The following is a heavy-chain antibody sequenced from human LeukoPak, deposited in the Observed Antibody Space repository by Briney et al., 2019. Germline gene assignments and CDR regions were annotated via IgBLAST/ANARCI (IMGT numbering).Heavy chain of an antibody. CDR2: ISWDGGST. CDR3: AELGIAMIGGV. J-gene: IGHJ6*04. V-gene: IGHV3-43*01. Sequence: GGSLRLSCAASGFTFDDYTMHWVRQAPGKGLEWVSLISWDGGSTYYADSVKGRFTISRDNAKNSLYLQMNSLRAEDTAVYYCAELGIAMIGGVWGKGTTVTISS. D-gene: IGHD3-10*02. CDR1: GFTFDDYT.